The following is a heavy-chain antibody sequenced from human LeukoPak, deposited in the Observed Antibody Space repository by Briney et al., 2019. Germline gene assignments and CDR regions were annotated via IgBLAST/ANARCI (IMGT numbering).Heavy chain of an antibody. CDR1: GFTFSSYA. CDR2: ISSNGGTT. Sequence: GVLRLSCSASGFTFSSYAMHWVRQAPGKGLEYVSAISSNGGTTYYADSVKGRFTISRDNSKNTLYLQMSSLRAEDTAVYYCVKGMEDYDILTGVLDVWGQGTTVTVPS. D-gene: IGHD3-9*01. V-gene: IGHV3-64D*06. J-gene: IGHJ6*02. CDR3: VKGMEDYDILTGVLDV.